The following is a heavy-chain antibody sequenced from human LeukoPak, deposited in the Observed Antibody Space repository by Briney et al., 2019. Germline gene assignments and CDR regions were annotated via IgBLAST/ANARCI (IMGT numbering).Heavy chain of an antibody. J-gene: IGHJ6*02. Sequence: PGGSLRLSCAASDFTVNGNTMTWVRQAPGKGLEWVANINQDGSEKYYVDSVKGRFTISRDNAKNSLYLQMSSLRAEDTAVCYCARRSGYAPYYYYYGMDVWGQGTTVTVSS. CDR1: DFTVNGNT. V-gene: IGHV3-7*01. CDR2: INQDGSEK. CDR3: ARRSGYAPYYYYYGMDV. D-gene: IGHD3-22*01.